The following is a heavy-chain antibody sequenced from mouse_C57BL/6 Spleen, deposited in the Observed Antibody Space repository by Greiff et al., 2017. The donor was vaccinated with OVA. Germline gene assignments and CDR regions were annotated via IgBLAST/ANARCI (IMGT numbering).Heavy chain of an antibody. CDR1: GYTFTSYW. D-gene: IGHD4-1*01. Sequence: QVQLQQPGAELVMPGASVKLSCKASGYTFTSYWMHWVKQRPGQGLEWIGEIDPSDSYTNYHQKFKGKSTLTVDKSSSTAYMQLSSLTSEDSAVYYCARSGLGPFAYWGQGTLVTVSA. CDR3: ARSGLGPFAY. V-gene: IGHV1-69*01. J-gene: IGHJ3*01. CDR2: IDPSDSYT.